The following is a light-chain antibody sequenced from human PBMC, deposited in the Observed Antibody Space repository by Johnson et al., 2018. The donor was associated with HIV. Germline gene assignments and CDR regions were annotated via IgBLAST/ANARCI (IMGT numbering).Light chain of an antibody. V-gene: IGLV1-51*02. CDR2: KDN. CDR3: GTWDTSLSTGGV. Sequence: QSVLTQPPSVSAAPGQKVTISCSGSSSTVGNNFVSWYQVLPGTAPKLLIYKDNERPSGIPDRFSGSKSGTSATLGITGLQTGEEADYYCGTWDTSLSTGGVFGTGTKVTVL. J-gene: IGLJ1*01. CDR1: SSTVGNNF.